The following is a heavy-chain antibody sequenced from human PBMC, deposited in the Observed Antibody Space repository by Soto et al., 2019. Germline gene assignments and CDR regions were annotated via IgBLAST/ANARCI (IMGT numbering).Heavy chain of an antibody. CDR3: ATSTVTTGYWFAP. CDR2: IKHSGSS. CDR1: GGSFSGYY. J-gene: IGHJ5*02. D-gene: IGHD4-17*01. Sequence: QVQLQQWGAGLLKPSETLSLTCAVYGGSFSGYYWSWIRQPPGKGLEWIGEIKHSGSSNYNPSLKTRVXRSLVXXKIQFSRTQSSVTAADTAVYYCATSTVTTGYWFAPWGQVTLVTVSS. V-gene: IGHV4-34*01.